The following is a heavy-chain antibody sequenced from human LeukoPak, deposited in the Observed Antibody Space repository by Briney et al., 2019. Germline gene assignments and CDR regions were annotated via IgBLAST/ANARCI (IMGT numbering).Heavy chain of an antibody. V-gene: IGHV4-39*01. CDR1: GGSISSSSYY. J-gene: IGHJ6*03. D-gene: IGHD2-2*01. Sequence: SETLSLTCTVSGGSISSSSYYWGWIRQPPGKGLEWIGSIYYSGSTYYNPSLKSRVTISVDTSKNQFSLKLSSVTAADTAVYYCARHRYGPEYCSSTSCYYYYYYYMDVWGKGTTVTISS. CDR2: IYYSGST. CDR3: ARHRYGPEYCSSTSCYYYYYYYMDV.